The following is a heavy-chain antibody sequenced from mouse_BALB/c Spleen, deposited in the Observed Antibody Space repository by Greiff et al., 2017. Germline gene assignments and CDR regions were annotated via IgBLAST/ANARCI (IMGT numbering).Heavy chain of an antibody. Sequence: VQLKQSGAELVKPGASVKLSCTASGFNIKDTYMHWVKQRPEQGLEWIGRIDPANGNTKYDPKFQGKATITADTSSNTAYLQLSSLTSEDTAVYYCALTGGFAYWGQGTLVTVSA. CDR1: GFNIKDTY. D-gene: IGHD4-1*01. V-gene: IGHV14-3*02. CDR2: IDPANGNT. J-gene: IGHJ3*01. CDR3: ALTGGFAY.